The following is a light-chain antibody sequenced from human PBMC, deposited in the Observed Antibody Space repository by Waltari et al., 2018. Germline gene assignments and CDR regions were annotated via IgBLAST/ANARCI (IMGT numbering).Light chain of an antibody. CDR3: ASWDDGLAGPV. CDR1: GSNIGSNS. CDR2: RNS. Sequence: QSVLTQPPSASETPGQRVTISCSGGGSNIGSNSVNWYQQLPGTAPKLLIYRNSPRPSVVPDRFSGSKSGTSASLAISGLQSEDEADYYCASWDDGLAGPVFGSGTKLTVL. V-gene: IGLV1-44*01. J-gene: IGLJ2*01.